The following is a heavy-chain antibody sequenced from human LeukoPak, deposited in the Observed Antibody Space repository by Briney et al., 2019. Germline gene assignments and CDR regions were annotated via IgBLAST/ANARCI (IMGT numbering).Heavy chain of an antibody. CDR2: IYYSGST. CDR1: GGSISSYY. D-gene: IGHD5-12*01. CDR3: ARGISTSGYDWPFDY. J-gene: IGHJ4*02. Sequence: PSETLSLTCTVSGGSISSYYRSWIRQPPGKGLEWIGYIYYSGSTNYNPSLKSRVTISVDTSKNQFSLKLSSVTAADTAVYYCARGISTSGYDWPFDYWGQGTLVTVSS. V-gene: IGHV4-59*01.